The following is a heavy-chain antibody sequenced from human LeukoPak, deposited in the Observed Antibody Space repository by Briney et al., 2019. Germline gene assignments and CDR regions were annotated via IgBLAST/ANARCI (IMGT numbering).Heavy chain of an antibody. Sequence: ASVKVSCKASGYTFTSYYMHWVRQAPGQGLEWMGIINPSGGSTSYAQEFQGRVTMTRDTSTSTVYMELSSLRSEDTAVYYCARGSKWLLFRGPYYFDYWGQGTLVTVSS. D-gene: IGHD5-18*01. CDR1: GYTFTSYY. CDR3: ARGSKWLLFRGPYYFDY. V-gene: IGHV1-46*01. CDR2: INPSGGST. J-gene: IGHJ4*02.